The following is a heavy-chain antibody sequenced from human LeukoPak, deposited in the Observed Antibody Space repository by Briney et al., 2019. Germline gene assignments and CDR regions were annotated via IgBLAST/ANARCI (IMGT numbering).Heavy chain of an antibody. D-gene: IGHD2-2*01. CDR1: GYTFTSYG. CDR3: VRDRTKYCSSTSCPLDY. Sequence: ASVKVSCKASGYTFTSYGISWVRQAPGQGLEWMGWINPNSGGTNYAQKFQVRGTMTRDTSISTAYMELSRLRSDDTAVYYCVRDRTKYCSSTSCPLDYWGQGTLVTVSS. CDR2: INPNSGGT. J-gene: IGHJ4*02. V-gene: IGHV1-2*02.